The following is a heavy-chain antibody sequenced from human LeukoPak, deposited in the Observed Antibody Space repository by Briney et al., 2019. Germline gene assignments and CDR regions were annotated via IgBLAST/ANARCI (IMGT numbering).Heavy chain of an antibody. D-gene: IGHD3-10*01. V-gene: IGHV1-2*02. CDR2: INPNSGRT. Sequence: ASVKVSCKASGYTFSGYYIHWVRQAPGQGLEWMGWINPNSGRTNYAQKFQGRVTMTRDTSISTAYMELSRLRFDDTAVYYCARPPMVRGVNWFDPWGQGTLVTVSS. CDR1: GYTFSGYY. J-gene: IGHJ5*02. CDR3: ARPPMVRGVNWFDP.